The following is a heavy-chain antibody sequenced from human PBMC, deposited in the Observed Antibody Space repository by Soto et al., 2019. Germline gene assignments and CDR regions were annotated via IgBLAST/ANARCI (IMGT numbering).Heavy chain of an antibody. CDR1: GGSFSGYY. CDR2: INHSGST. D-gene: IGHD4-17*01. J-gene: IGHJ4*02. V-gene: IGHV4-34*01. Sequence: SETLSLTCAVYGGSFSGYYWSWIRQPPGKGLEWIGEINHSGSTNYNPSLKSRVTISVDTSKNQFSLKLSSVTAADTAVYYCARSHYGDYLDYWGQGXLVTVHS. CDR3: ARSHYGDYLDY.